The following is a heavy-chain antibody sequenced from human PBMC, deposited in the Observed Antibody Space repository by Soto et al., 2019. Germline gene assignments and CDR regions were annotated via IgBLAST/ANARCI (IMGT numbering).Heavy chain of an antibody. Sequence: ASVKVSCKASGYTFTSYAMHWVRQAPGQRLEWMGWINAGNGNTKYSQKFQGRVTITRDTSASTAYMELSSLRSEDTAVYYCAREYDFWSGYAVPYYYGMDVWGQGTTVTV. CDR2: INAGNGNT. J-gene: IGHJ6*02. CDR1: GYTFTSYA. CDR3: AREYDFWSGYAVPYYYGMDV. V-gene: IGHV1-3*01. D-gene: IGHD3-3*01.